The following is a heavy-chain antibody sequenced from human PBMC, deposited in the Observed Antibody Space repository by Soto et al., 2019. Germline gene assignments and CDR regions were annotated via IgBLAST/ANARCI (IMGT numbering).Heavy chain of an antibody. CDR1: GYTFTSYD. V-gene: IGHV1-8*01. CDR3: ARAPSAVAANWFDP. Sequence: GASVKVSCKASGYTFTSYDINWVRQATGQGLEWMGWMNPNSGNTGYAQKFQGRVTMTRNTSISTAYMELSSLRSDDTAVYYCARAPSAVAANWFDPWGQGTLVTVSS. CDR2: MNPNSGNT. J-gene: IGHJ5*02. D-gene: IGHD6-19*01.